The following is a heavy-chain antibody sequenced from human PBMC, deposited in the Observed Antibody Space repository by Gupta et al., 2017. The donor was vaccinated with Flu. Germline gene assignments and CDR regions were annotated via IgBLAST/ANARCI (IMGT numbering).Heavy chain of an antibody. J-gene: IGHJ4*02. CDR3: AKGVAATNGPVDH. V-gene: IGHV3-9*01. CDR1: GFTFVDYA. D-gene: IGHD1-26*01. CDR2: ISWNSYII. Sequence: EVQLVESGGGLVQPGKSLRLSCAASGFTFVDYAMQWVRQIPGKGLEWVSGISWNSYIIGYADSVKGRFTISRDNAKNFLYLQMNSLRAEDTALYYCAKGVAATNGPVDHWGQGTLVTVSS.